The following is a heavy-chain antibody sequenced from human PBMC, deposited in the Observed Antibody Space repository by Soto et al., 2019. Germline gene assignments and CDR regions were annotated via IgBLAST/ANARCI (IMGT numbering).Heavy chain of an antibody. CDR1: GYTFTDYD. D-gene: IGHD2-15*01. Sequence: QEQLVQSGAEVKKPGASVKVSCKTSGYTFTDYDINWVRQATGQGLEWIGWMNPNSGEPGYAEKFQGRVTMTRSASLSTAYLELSSLRSEDTDVYYCARVAVAARPRWYNWFDPWGQGTLVTVSS. CDR2: MNPNSGEP. V-gene: IGHV1-8*01. CDR3: ARVAVAARPRWYNWFDP. J-gene: IGHJ5*02.